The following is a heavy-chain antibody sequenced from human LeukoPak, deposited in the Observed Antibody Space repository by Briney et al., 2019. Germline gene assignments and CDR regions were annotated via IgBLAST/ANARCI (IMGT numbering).Heavy chain of an antibody. CDR3: AKFPSAAGTGNFDY. J-gene: IGHJ4*02. CDR1: GFTFSSYG. CDR2: ISYDGSNK. D-gene: IGHD6-13*01. V-gene: IGHV3-30*18. Sequence: GGSLRLSCAASGFTFSSYGMHWVRQAPGKGLEWVAVISYDGSNKYYADSVKGRFTISRDNSKNTLYLQMNSLRAEDTAVYYCAKFPSAAGTGNFDYWGQGTLVTVSS.